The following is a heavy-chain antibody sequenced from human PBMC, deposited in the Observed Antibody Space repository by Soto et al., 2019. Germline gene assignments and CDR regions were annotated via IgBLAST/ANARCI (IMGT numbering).Heavy chain of an antibody. CDR3: ARGGFGSGSYFYY. D-gene: IGHD3-10*01. Sequence: QVQLVQSGAEVKKPGASVKVSCKASGYTFTSYDINWVRQATGQGLEWMGWMNPNSGDTGYTQKFQGRVTMTRDTSISTAYMELSSLTSEDTALYYCARGGFGSGSYFYYWGQGTLVTVSS. CDR2: MNPNSGDT. CDR1: GYTFTSYD. J-gene: IGHJ4*02. V-gene: IGHV1-8*01.